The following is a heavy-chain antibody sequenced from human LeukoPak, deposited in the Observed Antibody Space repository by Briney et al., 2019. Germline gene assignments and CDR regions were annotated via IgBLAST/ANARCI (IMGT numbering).Heavy chain of an antibody. Sequence: PGGSLRLSCAASGFTFSSFDMSWVRLVPGRGLEWILYITANGDVTMSADSVRGRFTISRDNSKNTLSLQMNSLRAEDTAVYYCARATGLWTPFDYWGQGTLVSVSS. D-gene: IGHD5-18*01. J-gene: IGHJ4*02. CDR2: ITANGDVT. CDR1: GFTFSSFD. V-gene: IGHV3-23*01. CDR3: ARATGLWTPFDY.